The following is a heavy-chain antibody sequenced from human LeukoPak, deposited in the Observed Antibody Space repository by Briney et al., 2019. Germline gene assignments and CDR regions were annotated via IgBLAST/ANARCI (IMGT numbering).Heavy chain of an antibody. CDR2: IIPIFGTA. D-gene: IGHD6-13*01. V-gene: IGHV1-69*05. Sequence: ASVKVSCKASGGTFSSYAISWVRQAPGQGLEWMGGIIPIFGTANYAQKFQGRVTITTDESTSTAYMELSSLRSEDTAVYYCARGPGGIPAAGGSDIWGQGTMVTVSS. J-gene: IGHJ3*02. CDR1: GGTFSSYA. CDR3: ARGPGGIPAAGGSDI.